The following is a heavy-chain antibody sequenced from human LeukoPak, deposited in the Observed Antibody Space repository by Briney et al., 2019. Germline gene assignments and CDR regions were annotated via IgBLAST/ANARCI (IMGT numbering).Heavy chain of an antibody. CDR2: INAKSGAT. CDR1: GYTFTGYY. Sequence: ASVKVSCKTFGYTFTGYYMHWVRQAPGQGLEWMGWINAKSGATDYAQKFQGRVTMTRDSSISTAYMELTRLTSDDTAVYYCARDYGGFCTSTSCYRTIFDYWGQGTLVTVSS. J-gene: IGHJ4*02. V-gene: IGHV1-2*02. D-gene: IGHD2-2*02. CDR3: ARDYGGFCTSTSCYRTIFDY.